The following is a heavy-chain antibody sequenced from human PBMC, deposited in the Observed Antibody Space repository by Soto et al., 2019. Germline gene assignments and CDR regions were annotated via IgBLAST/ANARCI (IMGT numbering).Heavy chain of an antibody. V-gene: IGHV1-18*01. Sequence: QVQLVQSGAEVKKPGASVKVSCKASGYTFTSYGISWVRQAPGQGLEWMGWISAYNGNTNYAQKLQGRVTMTTDTSTSTAYMGLRSLRSDDTAVYYCAIGGIAVAAHVTHYYGMDVWGQGTTVTVSS. J-gene: IGHJ6*02. CDR3: AIGGIAVAAHVTHYYGMDV. CDR2: ISAYNGNT. CDR1: GYTFTSYG. D-gene: IGHD6-19*01.